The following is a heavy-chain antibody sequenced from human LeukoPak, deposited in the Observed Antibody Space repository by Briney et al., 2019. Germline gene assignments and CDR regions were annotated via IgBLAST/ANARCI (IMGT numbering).Heavy chain of an antibody. D-gene: IGHD3-16*02. Sequence: ASVKVSCKASGYTFTGYYMHWVRQAPGQGLEWMGWINPNSGGTNYAQKFQGRVTMTRDTSISTAYMELSRLRSDDTAVYYCAREYYDYVWGSYRYTVYYFDYWRQGTLVTVCS. J-gene: IGHJ4*02. CDR2: INPNSGGT. CDR1: GYTFTGYY. V-gene: IGHV1-2*02. CDR3: AREYYDYVWGSYRYTVYYFDY.